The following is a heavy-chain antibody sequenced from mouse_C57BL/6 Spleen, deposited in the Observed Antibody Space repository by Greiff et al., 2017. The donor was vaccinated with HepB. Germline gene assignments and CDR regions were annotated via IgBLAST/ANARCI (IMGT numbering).Heavy chain of an antibody. V-gene: IGHV5-6*02. CDR1: GFTFSSYG. J-gene: IGHJ2*01. Sequence: DVKLVESGGDLVKPGGSLKLSCAASGFTFSSYGMSWVRQTPDKRLEWVATISSGGSYTYYPDSVKGRFTISRDNAKNTLYLQMSSLKSEDTAMYYCARHILDGTLTFDYWGQGTTLTVSS. D-gene: IGHD4-1*01. CDR2: ISSGGSYT. CDR3: ARHILDGTLTFDY.